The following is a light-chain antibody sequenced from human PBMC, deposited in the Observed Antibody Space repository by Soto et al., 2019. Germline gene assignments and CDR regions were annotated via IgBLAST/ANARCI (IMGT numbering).Light chain of an antibody. J-gene: IGKJ3*01. Sequence: EIVLTQSPGTLSLSPGERATLSCGASQSFTSNYLAWYQQKPGQAPRLLIYDAFTRATGIPARFSGSGSGTDFTLTISSLQPEDFATYYCQHTYNTPFTCGPGTKVDIK. CDR1: QSFTSNY. V-gene: IGKV3-20*01. CDR3: QHTYNTPFT. CDR2: DAF.